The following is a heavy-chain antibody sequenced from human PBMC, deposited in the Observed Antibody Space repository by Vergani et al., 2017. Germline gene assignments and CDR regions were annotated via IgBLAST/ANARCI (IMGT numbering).Heavy chain of an antibody. J-gene: IGHJ4*02. CDR1: GGSISSGGYS. CDR3: ARGPPHYYGSGPPFDY. Sequence: QLQLQESGSGLAKPSQTLSLTCAVSGGSISSGGYSWSWIRQPPGKGLEWIGYIYHSGSTYYNPSLKSRVTISVDRSKNQFSLKLSSVTAADTAVYYCARGPPHYYGSGPPFDYWGQGTLVTVSS. V-gene: IGHV4-30-2*01. D-gene: IGHD3-10*01. CDR2: IYHSGST.